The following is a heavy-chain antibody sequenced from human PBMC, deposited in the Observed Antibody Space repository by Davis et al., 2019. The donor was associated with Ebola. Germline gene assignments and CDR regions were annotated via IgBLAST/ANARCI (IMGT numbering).Heavy chain of an antibody. Sequence: SVKVSCKASGGTFSSYAISWVRQAPGQGLEWMGGIIPILGIANYAQKFQGRVTITADESTSTAYMELSSLRSEDTAVYYCARWDCISTSCYDYYYYYMDVWGKGTTVTVSS. CDR2: IIPILGIA. V-gene: IGHV1-69*10. D-gene: IGHD2-2*01. CDR3: ARWDCISTSCYDYYYYYMDV. J-gene: IGHJ6*03. CDR1: GGTFSSYA.